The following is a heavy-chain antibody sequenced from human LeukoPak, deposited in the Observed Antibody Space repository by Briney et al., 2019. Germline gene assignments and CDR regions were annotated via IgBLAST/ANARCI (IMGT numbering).Heavy chain of an antibody. J-gene: IGHJ4*02. CDR3: ARGRRGGGYNSYY. CDR1: GDAFTSYD. Sequence: ASVEVSCKASGDAFTSYDFYWVRQATGQGLEWMGWMNPNNGNAGYAQKFQGRVTMTRNTSISTAYMELSSLRSEDTAVYYCARGRRGGGYNSYYWGQGTLVTVSS. V-gene: IGHV1-8*01. CDR2: MNPNNGNA. D-gene: IGHD5-24*01.